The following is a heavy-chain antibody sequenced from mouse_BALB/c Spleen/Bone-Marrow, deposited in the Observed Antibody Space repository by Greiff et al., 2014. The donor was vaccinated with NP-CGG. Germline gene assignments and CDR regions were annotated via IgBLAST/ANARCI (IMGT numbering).Heavy chain of an antibody. V-gene: IGHV1-15*01. J-gene: IGHJ2*01. CDR3: TREKVGDFDY. Sequence: VQLQESGAELVRPGASVKLSCKALGFTFTDYEMQWVKQTPVHGLEWIGTIQPGSGGTAYNQKFKGKATLTADKSSTTAYMELSSLTSENSAVYYCTREKVGDFDYWGQGTTLTVSS. CDR2: IQPGSGGT. CDR1: GFTFTDYE.